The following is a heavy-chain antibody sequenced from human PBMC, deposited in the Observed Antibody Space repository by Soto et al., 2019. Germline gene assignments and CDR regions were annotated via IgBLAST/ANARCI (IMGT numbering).Heavy chain of an antibody. CDR1: GFTFSSYS. CDR3: ASGLMGCGELLYYYYGMDV. D-gene: IGHD3-10*01. CDR2: ISSSSSYI. Sequence: EVQLVESGGGLVKPGGSLRLSCAASGFTFSSYSMNWVRQAPGKGLEWVSSISSSSSYIYYADSVKGRFTISRDNAKNSLYLQMNSLRAEDTAVYYCASGLMGCGELLYYYYGMDVWGQGTTVTVSS. J-gene: IGHJ6*02. V-gene: IGHV3-21*01.